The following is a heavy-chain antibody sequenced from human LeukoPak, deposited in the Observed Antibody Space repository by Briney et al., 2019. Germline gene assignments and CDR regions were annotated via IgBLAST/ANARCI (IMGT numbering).Heavy chain of an antibody. CDR3: ACLHEFDWLYDDFDY. CDR1: GGSVSSYY. J-gene: IGHJ4*02. Sequence: PWESLSLTCTVSGGSVSSYYWSWIRQPPGKGREWIGYIYYSGSTKYNPSLVSRVTMSADPSNNPFFLKRRSVTAAGPAVFDCACLHEFDWLYDDFDYWRRGTLVGVPS. D-gene: IGHD3-9*01. CDR2: IYYSGST. V-gene: IGHV4-59*08.